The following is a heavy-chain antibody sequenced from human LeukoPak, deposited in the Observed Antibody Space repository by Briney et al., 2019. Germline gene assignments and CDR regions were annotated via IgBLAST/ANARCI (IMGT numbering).Heavy chain of an antibody. CDR1: GFTVSSNY. D-gene: IGHD3-22*01. V-gene: IGHV3-53*01. CDR3: ARGVDYYENSGTIDY. CDR2: VYSGGST. Sequence: GGSPRLSCAASGFTVSSNYMSWVRQAPGKGLEWVSVVYSGGSTYYADSVKGRFTISRDNSKNTLYLQMNSLRAEDTAVYYCARGVDYYENSGTIDYWGQGTLVTVSS. J-gene: IGHJ4*02.